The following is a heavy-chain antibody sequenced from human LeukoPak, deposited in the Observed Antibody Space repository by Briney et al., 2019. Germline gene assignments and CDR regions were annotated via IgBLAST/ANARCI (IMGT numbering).Heavy chain of an antibody. J-gene: IGHJ4*02. CDR2: FDPEDGET. CDR1: GYTLTELS. Sequence: ASVKVSCKVSGYTLTELSMHWVRQAPGKGLEWMGGFDPEDGETIYAQKFQGRVTMTEDTSTDTAYMELSNLRSEDTAVYYCAAAIYYGSGSHLYDYWGQGTLVTVSS. D-gene: IGHD3-10*01. CDR3: AAAIYYGSGSHLYDY. V-gene: IGHV1-24*01.